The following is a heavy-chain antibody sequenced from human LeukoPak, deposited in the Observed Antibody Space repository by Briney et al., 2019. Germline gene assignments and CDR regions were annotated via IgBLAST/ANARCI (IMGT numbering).Heavy chain of an antibody. CDR2: ISGSGGST. D-gene: IGHD3-16*02. J-gene: IGHJ4*02. Sequence: GGSLRLSCAASGFTFISYAMSWVRQAPGKGLEWVSAISGSGGSTYYADSVKGRFTISRDNSKNTLYLQMNSLRAEDTAVYYCAKGSYDYVWGSYRAWEFDYWGQGTLVTVSS. CDR3: AKGSYDYVWGSYRAWEFDY. CDR1: GFTFISYA. V-gene: IGHV3-23*01.